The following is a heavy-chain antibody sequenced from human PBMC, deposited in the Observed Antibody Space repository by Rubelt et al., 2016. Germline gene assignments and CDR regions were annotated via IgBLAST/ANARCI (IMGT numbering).Heavy chain of an antibody. CDR1: GYTFTSYG. CDR2: ISAYNGNT. V-gene: IGHV1-18*01. CDR3: ARDHFPSGSYSPTNFDY. Sequence: QVQPVQSGTEVKKPGASVKVSCKASGYTFTSYGITWVRQAPGQGLEWMGWISAYNGNTNYAQKLQGRVTMTTDTSTSTVYMELRSLRSDDTAVYYCARDHFPSGSYSPTNFDYWGQGTLVTVSS. D-gene: IGHD3-10*01. J-gene: IGHJ4*02.